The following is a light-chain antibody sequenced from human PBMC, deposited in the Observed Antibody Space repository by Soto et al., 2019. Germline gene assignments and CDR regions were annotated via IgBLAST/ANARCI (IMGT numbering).Light chain of an antibody. Sequence: IVLTQSPVTLSLSPGDRATLSCRASETVSSYLLWYQQKPGQDPRLLIYDASERATGIPARFSGSGSETDFTLTISSLEPEDFAVYYCQQRSNWPPTFGQGTRLEIK. V-gene: IGKV3-11*01. CDR2: DAS. J-gene: IGKJ5*01. CDR3: QQRSNWPPT. CDR1: ETVSSY.